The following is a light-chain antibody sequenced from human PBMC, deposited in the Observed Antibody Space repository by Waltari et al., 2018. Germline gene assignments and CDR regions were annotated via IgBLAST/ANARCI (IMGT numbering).Light chain of an antibody. CDR1: QSISSY. CDR3: QQGYSTPWT. Sequence: DIQMTQSPSSLSASVGDSVTISCRASQSISSYLNWYPRKPGKAPKLLIYAASKLQGGVPSRFSGSGSGTEFTLTINTLQPEDFATYYCQQGYSTPWTFGQGTKVEIK. CDR2: AAS. V-gene: IGKV1-39*01. J-gene: IGKJ1*01.